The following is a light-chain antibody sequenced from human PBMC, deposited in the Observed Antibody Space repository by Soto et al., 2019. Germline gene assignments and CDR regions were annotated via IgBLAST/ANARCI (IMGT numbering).Light chain of an antibody. J-gene: IGLJ2*01. Sequence: QSALTQTASVSGSPGQSITMSCTGTSSDVGGYNFVSWYQQHPGKAPKLIVHEVANRLSGVSGRFSGSKSGNTAFLTISGLQAEDEAVYYCSSFTTSLTVVFGGGTKLTVL. CDR3: SSFTTSLTVV. V-gene: IGLV2-14*03. CDR2: EVA. CDR1: SSDVGGYNF.